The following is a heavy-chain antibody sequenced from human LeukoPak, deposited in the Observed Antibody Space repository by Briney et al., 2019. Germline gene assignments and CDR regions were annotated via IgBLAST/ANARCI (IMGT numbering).Heavy chain of an antibody. CDR1: GGSFSGYY. Sequence: PSETLSPTCAVYGGSFSGYYWSWIRQPPGKGREWIGEINHSGSTNYNPSLKSRVTISVDTSKNQFSLKLSSVTAADTAVYYCARGYQKWLSHALYYFDYWGQGTLVTVSS. CDR2: INHSGST. CDR3: ARGYQKWLSHALYYFDY. V-gene: IGHV4-34*01. D-gene: IGHD3-22*01. J-gene: IGHJ4*02.